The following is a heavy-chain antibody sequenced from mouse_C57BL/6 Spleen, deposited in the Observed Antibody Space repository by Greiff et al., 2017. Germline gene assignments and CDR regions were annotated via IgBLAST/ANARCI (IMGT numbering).Heavy chain of an antibody. CDR2: IHPNSGST. CDR3: ARTPPTTVVVHWYFDG. V-gene: IGHV1-64*01. J-gene: IGHJ1*03. Sequence: QVQLQQPGAELVKPGASVKLSCKASGYTFTSYWMHWVKQRPGQGLEWIGMIHPNSGSTNYNEKFKSKATLTVDKSSSTAYMQLSSLTSEDSAVYYCARTPPTTVVVHWYFDGWGTGTTVTVSS. D-gene: IGHD1-1*01. CDR1: GYTFTSYW.